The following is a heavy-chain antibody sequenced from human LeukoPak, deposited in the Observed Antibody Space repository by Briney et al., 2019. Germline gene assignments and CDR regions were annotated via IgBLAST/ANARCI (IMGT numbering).Heavy chain of an antibody. Sequence: GGSLRLSCTASGFTFSTYSMTWVRQAPGKGLEWVSSISDSSTYIYYTDSVKGRFTISRDNAKNSLYLQMNSLRADDTAVYYCARFAAGGSYYYYMDVWGKGTTVTVSS. D-gene: IGHD6-25*01. CDR1: GFTFSTYS. J-gene: IGHJ6*03. CDR3: ARFAAGGSYYYYMDV. V-gene: IGHV3-21*01. CDR2: ISDSSTYI.